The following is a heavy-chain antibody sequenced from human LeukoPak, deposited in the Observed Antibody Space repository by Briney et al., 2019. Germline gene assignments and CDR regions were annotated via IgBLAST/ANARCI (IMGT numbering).Heavy chain of an antibody. CDR3: AKDPRQYCSSTTCYFNWFDP. J-gene: IGHJ5*02. CDR2: ISYDGSNE. V-gene: IGHV3-30*18. Sequence: GGSLRLSCAASEFTFSIYGMHWVGQAPGKGLEWVAVISYDGSNEYYADSVKGRFTISRDNSKNTLYLQMNSLRAEDTAVYYCAKDPRQYCSSTTCYFNWFDPWGQGTLVTVSS. CDR1: EFTFSIYG. D-gene: IGHD2-2*01.